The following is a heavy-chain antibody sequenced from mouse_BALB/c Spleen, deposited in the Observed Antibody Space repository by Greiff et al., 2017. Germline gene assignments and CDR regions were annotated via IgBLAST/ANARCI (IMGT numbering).Heavy chain of an antibody. D-gene: IGHD1-1*01. V-gene: IGHV1-67*01. CDR1: GYTFTDYA. Sequence: QVQLQQSGPELVRPGVSVKISCKGSGYTFTDYAMHWVKQSHAKSLEWIGVISTYSGNTTYNQKFKGKATMTVDKSSSTAYMELARLTSEDSAIYYCATEEDYYGSSPCAYWGQGTLVTVSA. CDR3: ATEEDYYGSSPCAY. CDR2: ISTYSGNT. J-gene: IGHJ3*01.